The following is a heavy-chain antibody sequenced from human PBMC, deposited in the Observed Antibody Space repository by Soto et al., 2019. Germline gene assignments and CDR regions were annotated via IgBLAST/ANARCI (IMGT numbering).Heavy chain of an antibody. CDR3: ARDSGGLRLGESALDGEKDSFDV. J-gene: IGHJ3*01. Sequence: SVTLSLTCGVSDVSCIGYYWSLIRHPAWKWLEWLGKIHSSASTKFSPSLKSRVTWSIDTSKYTFSSRISCVTAADTAVYYCARDSGGLRLGESALDGEKDSFDVWDQGTLVTVSS. CDR1: DVSCIGYY. V-gene: IGHV4-34*01. D-gene: IGHD3-16*02. CDR2: IHSSAST.